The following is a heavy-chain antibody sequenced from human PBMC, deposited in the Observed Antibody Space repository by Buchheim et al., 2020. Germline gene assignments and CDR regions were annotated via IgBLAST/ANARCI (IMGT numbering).Heavy chain of an antibody. CDR3: AHRPYYYDSSGYSNWFDP. Sequence: QITLKESGPTLVKPTQTLTLTCTFSGFSLSTSGVGVGWIRQPPGKALEWLALIYWDDDKRYSPSLKSRLTITKDTSKNQVVLTMTNMDPVDTATYYCAHRPYYYDSSGYSNWFDPWGQGTL. D-gene: IGHD3-22*01. V-gene: IGHV2-5*02. CDR2: IYWDDDK. J-gene: IGHJ5*02. CDR1: GFSLSTSGVG.